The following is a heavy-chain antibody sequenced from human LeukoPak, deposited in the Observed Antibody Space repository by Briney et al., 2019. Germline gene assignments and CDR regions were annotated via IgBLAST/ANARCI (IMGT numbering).Heavy chain of an antibody. Sequence: PGRCVRLPRTACGFIFGDYAMRWVRQPRGKGLEGVGFIRSKAYGGSTEYAACVTRRFTISRDDSKSIAYLQMNSLKTEDTAVYYCTTSPLLGYCSSTSCYYTPDYWGQGTLVTVSS. J-gene: IGHJ4*02. D-gene: IGHD2-2*01. CDR1: GFIFGDYA. CDR3: TTSPLLGYCSSTSCYYTPDY. V-gene: IGHV3-49*04. CDR2: IRSKAYGGST.